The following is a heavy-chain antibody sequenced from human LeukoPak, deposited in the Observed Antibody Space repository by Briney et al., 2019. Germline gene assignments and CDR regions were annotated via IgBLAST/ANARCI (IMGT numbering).Heavy chain of an antibody. CDR2: IYYPGTT. J-gene: IGHJ3*01. V-gene: IGHV4-31*03. CDR3: ARPLNTVHDTSDV. CDR1: GDSVSSGGCY. D-gene: IGHD3-22*01. Sequence: SETLSLTCTVSGDSVSSGGCYWVWIRQRPGKGLEWIGYIYYPGTTSYNPSLKSRLTIAVDTSKNQFSLKLSSGTAADTAVYYCARPLNTVHDTSDVWGQGTMVTVSS.